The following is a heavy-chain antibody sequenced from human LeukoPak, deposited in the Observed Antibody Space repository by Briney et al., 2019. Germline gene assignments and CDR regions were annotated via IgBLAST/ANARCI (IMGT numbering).Heavy chain of an antibody. J-gene: IGHJ6*03. D-gene: IGHD6-13*01. Sequence: GGSLRLSCAASGFTFDDYAMHWVRQAPGKGLEWVSGISWNSGSIGYADSVKGRFTISRDNAKNSLYLQMNSLRAEDTALYYCAKEGIAAAGIDSYYYYYCMDVWGKGTTVTVSS. CDR1: GFTFDDYA. CDR2: ISWNSGSI. V-gene: IGHV3-9*01. CDR3: AKEGIAAAGIDSYYYYYCMDV.